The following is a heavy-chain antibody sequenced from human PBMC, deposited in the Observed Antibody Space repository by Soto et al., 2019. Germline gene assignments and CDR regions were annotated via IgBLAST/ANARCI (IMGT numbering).Heavy chain of an antibody. CDR2: NYYSGST. J-gene: IGHJ6*03. D-gene: IGHD6-13*01. Sequence: SETLSLTCTVSGGSISSSSYYWGWIRQPPGKRLEWTGSNYYSGSTNYNPSLKSRVTISVDTSKNQFSLKLSSVPAADTAVYYCARRSGYSSMYYYYYYMDVWGKGTTVTVSS. CDR3: ARRSGYSSMYYYYYYMDV. V-gene: IGHV4-39*07. CDR1: GGSISSSSYY.